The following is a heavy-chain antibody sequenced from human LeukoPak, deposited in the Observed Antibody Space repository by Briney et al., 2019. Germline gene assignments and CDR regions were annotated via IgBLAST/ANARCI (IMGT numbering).Heavy chain of an antibody. V-gene: IGHV3-48*03. D-gene: IGHD3-10*01. Sequence: GGSLRLSCAASGFTFSSYEMNWVRQAPGKGLEWVSYISSSGSTIYYANSVTGRFTISRDNAKNSLYLQMNSLRAEDTAVYYCARDGSGSGNYYNVAGFDYWGQGTLVTVSS. CDR2: ISSSGSTI. J-gene: IGHJ4*02. CDR3: ARDGSGSGNYYNVAGFDY. CDR1: GFTFSSYE.